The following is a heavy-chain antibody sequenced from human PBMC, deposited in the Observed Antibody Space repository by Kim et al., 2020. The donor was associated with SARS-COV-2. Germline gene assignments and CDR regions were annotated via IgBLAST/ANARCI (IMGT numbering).Heavy chain of an antibody. D-gene: IGHD3-9*01. V-gene: IGHV1-24*01. Sequence: ASVKVSCKVSGYTLTELSMHWVRQAPGKGLEWMGGFDPEDGETIYAQKFQGRVTMTEDTSTDTAYMELSSLRSEDTAVYYCATGGRDWDHDAFDIWGQGTMVTVSS. CDR2: FDPEDGET. CDR3: ATGGRDWDHDAFDI. J-gene: IGHJ3*02. CDR1: GYTLTELS.